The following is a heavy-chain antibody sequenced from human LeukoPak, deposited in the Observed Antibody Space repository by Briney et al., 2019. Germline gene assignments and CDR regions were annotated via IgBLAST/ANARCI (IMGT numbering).Heavy chain of an antibody. CDR3: AKHGQQAMIVVVIPYYFDY. CDR2: ISGSGGST. V-gene: IGHV3-23*01. CDR1: GFTFSSYA. Sequence: PGASLGLSCAASGFTFSSYAMSWVRQAPGKGLEWVSAISGSGGSTYYADSVKGRFTISRDNSKNTLYLQMNSLRAEDTAVYYCAKHGQQAMIVVVIPYYFDYWGQGTLVTVSS. J-gene: IGHJ4*02. D-gene: IGHD3-22*01.